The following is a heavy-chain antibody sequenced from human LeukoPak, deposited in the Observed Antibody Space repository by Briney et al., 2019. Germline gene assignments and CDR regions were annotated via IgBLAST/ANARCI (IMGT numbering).Heavy chain of an antibody. CDR3: ARPYYSNYYYYGMDV. CDR2: IWYDGSNK. Sequence: GGSLRLSCAASGFTFSSNGMHWVRQAPGKGLEWVGVIWYDGSNKYYADSVKGRSTISRDNSKNTLYLQMNSLRAEDTAVYYCARPYYSNYYYYGMDVWGQGTTVTVSS. J-gene: IGHJ6*02. V-gene: IGHV3-33*01. CDR1: GFTFSSNG. D-gene: IGHD4-11*01.